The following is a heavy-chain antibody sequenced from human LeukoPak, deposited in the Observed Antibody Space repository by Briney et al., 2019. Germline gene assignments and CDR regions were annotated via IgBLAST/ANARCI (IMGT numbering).Heavy chain of an antibody. CDR3: ARMGYDSSGYYRSHFDY. CDR2: IYYSGST. J-gene: IGHJ4*02. D-gene: IGHD3-22*01. CDR1: GGSISRGGYY. V-gene: IGHV4-31*03. Sequence: SETLSLTCTVSGGSISRGGYYWSWIRQHPGKGLEWIGYIYYSGSTYYNPSLKSRVIISVDTSKNQFSLKLSSVTAADTAVYYCARMGYDSSGYYRSHFDYWGQGTLVTVSS.